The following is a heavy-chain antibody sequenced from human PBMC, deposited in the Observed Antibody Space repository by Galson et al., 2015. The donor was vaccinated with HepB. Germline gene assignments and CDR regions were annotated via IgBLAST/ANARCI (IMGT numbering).Heavy chain of an antibody. CDR2: IKEDESEK. CDR1: GFTFSGYW. J-gene: IGHJ4*02. V-gene: IGHV3-7*05. Sequence: SLRLSCAAAGFTFSGYWMTWVRQAPGKGLEWVANIKEDESEKYYVDSVKGRFTISRDTAKNSLYLQLNSLRAEDTAVYFCARFAGGGYSTSWYRGGFDYWGQGTLVIVSS. CDR3: ARFAGGGYSTSWYRGGFDY. D-gene: IGHD6-13*01.